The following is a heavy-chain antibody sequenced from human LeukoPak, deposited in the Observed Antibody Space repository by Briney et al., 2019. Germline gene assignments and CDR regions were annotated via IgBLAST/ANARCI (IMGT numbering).Heavy chain of an antibody. J-gene: IGHJ4*02. D-gene: IGHD3-16*01. CDR3: AKDRDGGSNTRAKGFDY. CDR2: ISAGGGTT. V-gene: IGHV3-23*01. CDR1: GFTFSSYA. Sequence: GGSLRLSCAASGFTFSSYAMSWVRQAPGKGLEWVSAISAGGGTTYYGDSVKGRFTISRDKSKTTLYLQMYSLKAEDTAMYYCAKDRDGGSNTRAKGFDYWGQGTLVTVSS.